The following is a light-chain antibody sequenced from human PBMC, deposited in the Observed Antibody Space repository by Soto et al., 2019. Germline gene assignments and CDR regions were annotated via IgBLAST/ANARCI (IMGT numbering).Light chain of an antibody. CDR3: QQYGSSPPFT. CDR2: GAS. J-gene: IGKJ3*01. V-gene: IGKV3-20*01. Sequence: EIVLTQSPGTLSLSPGERATLSCRASQSVSSSYLAWYQQKPGQAPRLLIYGASSRATGIPDRFSGSGSGPDFTLTISSLEPEDFAVYYWQQYGSSPPFTFGPGTKVDIK. CDR1: QSVSSSY.